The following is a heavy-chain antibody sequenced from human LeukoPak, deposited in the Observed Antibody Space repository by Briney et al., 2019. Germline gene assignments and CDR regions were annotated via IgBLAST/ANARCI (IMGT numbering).Heavy chain of an antibody. CDR2: IYPGDSDT. J-gene: IGHJ5*02. Sequence: GESLKISCQGSGDSFTNYWIGWMRPMPGKGLACMGIIYPGDSDTRYRPSFQGQVTISADKSISTAYLRWSSLKASDTAMYYCARLVVVVRGASRKNWFDPWGQGTLVTVSS. D-gene: IGHD3-10*01. V-gene: IGHV5-51*01. CDR1: GDSFTNYW. CDR3: ARLVVVVRGASRKNWFDP.